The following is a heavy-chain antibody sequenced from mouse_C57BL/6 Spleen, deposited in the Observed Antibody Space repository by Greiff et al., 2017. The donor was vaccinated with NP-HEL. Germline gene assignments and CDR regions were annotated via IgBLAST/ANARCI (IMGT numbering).Heavy chain of an antibody. CDR1: GYTFTEYT. Sequence: QVQLQQSGAELVKPGASVKLSCKASGYTFTEYTIHWVKQRSGQGLEWIGWFYPGSGSIKYNEKFKDKATLTADKSSSTVYMELSRLTSEDSAVYFGARHEEGGYDGYSWFGYWGQGALVTVSA. D-gene: IGHD2-3*01. V-gene: IGHV1-62-2*01. CDR2: FYPGSGSI. J-gene: IGHJ3*01. CDR3: ARHEEGGYDGYSWFGY.